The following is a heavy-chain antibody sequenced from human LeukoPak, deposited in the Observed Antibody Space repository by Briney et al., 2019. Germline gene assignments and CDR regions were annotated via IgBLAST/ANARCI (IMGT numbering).Heavy chain of an antibody. CDR2: IKQDGNEI. CDR1: GFTFSSYW. D-gene: IGHD3-3*01. CDR3: ARVGEFLRSPYYYMDV. V-gene: IGHV3-7*01. J-gene: IGHJ6*03. Sequence: GGSLRLSCAASGFTFSSYWMNWVRQTPGKGLEWVANIKQDGNEIYYLDSVKGRFTISRDNAKNSLYMQMNSPRAEDTAAYYCARVGEFLRSPYYYMDVWGKGTTVTVSS.